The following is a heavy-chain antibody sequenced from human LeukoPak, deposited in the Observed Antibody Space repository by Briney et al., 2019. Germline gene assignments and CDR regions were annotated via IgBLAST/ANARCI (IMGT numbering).Heavy chain of an antibody. Sequence: GASVKVSCKASGYTFTSYDINWVRQATGQGLEWMGWMNPNNINTGYAQKFQGRVTMTRNTSISTAYMGLSSLRSEDTAVYYCARVQYSGSYSDAFDIWGQGTMVTVSS. V-gene: IGHV1-8*01. CDR2: MNPNNINT. CDR3: ARVQYSGSYSDAFDI. CDR1: GYTFTSYD. J-gene: IGHJ3*02. D-gene: IGHD1-26*01.